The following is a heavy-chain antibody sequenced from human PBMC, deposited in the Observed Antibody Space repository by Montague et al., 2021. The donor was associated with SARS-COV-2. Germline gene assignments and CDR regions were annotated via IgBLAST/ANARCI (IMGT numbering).Heavy chain of an antibody. CDR1: GASINSHY. D-gene: IGHD6-19*01. Sequence: SETLSLTCSVSGASINSHYWSWIRQSPGKGLEWIGYIYYSGTTIXNPSLESRVPISVDTSSNVFSLKLRSVTAADTAIYYCARYEAVADAFDIWGQGTVVTVS. CDR2: IYYSGTT. J-gene: IGHJ3*02. CDR3: ARYEAVADAFDI. V-gene: IGHV4-59*11.